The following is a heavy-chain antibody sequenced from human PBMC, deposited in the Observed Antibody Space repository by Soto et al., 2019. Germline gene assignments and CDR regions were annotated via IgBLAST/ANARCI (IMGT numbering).Heavy chain of an antibody. J-gene: IGHJ6*02. CDR3: ARDLWVEPELYYYGMDV. Sequence: SETLSLTCTVSGDSISSADYYWSWIRQTPGKGLEWIGHIFYSGTTYYNPSLKSRLTISVDTSKNHFSLRLTSVTAADTAVYYCARDLWVEPELYYYGMDVWGQGTTGTVSS. CDR2: IFYSGTT. V-gene: IGHV4-30-4*01. D-gene: IGHD1-1*01. CDR1: GDSISSADYY.